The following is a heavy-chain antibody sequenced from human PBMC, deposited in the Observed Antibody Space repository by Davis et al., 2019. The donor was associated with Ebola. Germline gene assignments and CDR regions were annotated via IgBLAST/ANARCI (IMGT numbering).Heavy chain of an antibody. Sequence: AASVKVSCKASGYTFTSYYMHWVRQAPGQGLEWMGWISAYNGNTNYAQKLQGRVTMTTDTSTSTAYMELRSLRSEDTAVYYCAQRITMVQGAYNWFDPWGQGTLVTVSS. V-gene: IGHV1-18*04. CDR3: AQRITMVQGAYNWFDP. CDR1: GYTFTSYY. CDR2: ISAYNGNT. J-gene: IGHJ5*02. D-gene: IGHD3-10*01.